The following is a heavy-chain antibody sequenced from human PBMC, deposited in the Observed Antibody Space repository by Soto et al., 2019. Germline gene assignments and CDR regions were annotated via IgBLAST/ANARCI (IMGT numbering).Heavy chain of an antibody. CDR3: ARDAGYGEEYFQH. CDR1: GFTFSSYG. Sequence: QVQLVESGGGVVQPGRSLSLSCAASGFTFSSYGMHWVRQAPGKGMGWVAVIWYDGSNKYYADSVKGRFTISRDNSKNTLYMQMNSLRDEDTAVYYCARDAGYGEEYFQHWGQGTLVTVSS. V-gene: IGHV3-33*01. CDR2: IWYDGSNK. D-gene: IGHD4-17*01. J-gene: IGHJ1*01.